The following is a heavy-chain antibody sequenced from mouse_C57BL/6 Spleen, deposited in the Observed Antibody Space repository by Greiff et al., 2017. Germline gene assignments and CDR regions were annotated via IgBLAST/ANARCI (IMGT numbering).Heavy chain of an antibody. D-gene: IGHD2-14*01. Sequence: EVQLQQSGAELVRPGASVKLSCTASGFNIKDDYMHWVKQRPEQGLEWIGWIDPENGDTEYASKFQGKATITADTSSNTAYLQLSSLTSEDTAVYYCTTGGYVVYFDYWGQGTTLTVSS. CDR3: TTGGYVVYFDY. CDR2: IDPENGDT. J-gene: IGHJ2*01. CDR1: GFNIKDDY. V-gene: IGHV14-4*01.